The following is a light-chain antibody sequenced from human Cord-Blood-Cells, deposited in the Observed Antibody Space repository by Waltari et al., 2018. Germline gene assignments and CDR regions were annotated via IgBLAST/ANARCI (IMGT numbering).Light chain of an antibody. J-gene: IGLJ1*01. Sequence: QSALTQPASVSGSPGQSITISCTGTSSDVGGYNYVSWYQQHPGQAPKLMIYDVSNRPCGVSNRFSGSKSGNTASLTISGLQAEDEADYYCSSYTSSSTYVFGTGTKVTVL. CDR3: SSYTSSSTYV. V-gene: IGLV2-14*01. CDR2: DVS. CDR1: SSDVGGYNY.